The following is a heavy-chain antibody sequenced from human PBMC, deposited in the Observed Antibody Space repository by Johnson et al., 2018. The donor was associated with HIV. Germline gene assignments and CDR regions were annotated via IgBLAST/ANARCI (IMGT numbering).Heavy chain of an antibody. CDR1: GFTFSSYG. Sequence: QVQLVEYGGGVVQPGRSLRLSCAASGFTFSSYGMHWVRQAPGKGLEWVAVISYYGSNKYYADSVKGRFTISRDNSKNTLYLQMNRLRPQDTAVYYCARTRQGAFDIWGQGTMVTVSS. CDR2: ISYYGSNK. CDR3: ARTRQGAFDI. J-gene: IGHJ3*02. V-gene: IGHV3-30*03.